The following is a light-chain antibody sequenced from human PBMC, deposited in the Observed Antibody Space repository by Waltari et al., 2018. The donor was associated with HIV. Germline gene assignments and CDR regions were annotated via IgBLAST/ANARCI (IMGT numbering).Light chain of an antibody. CDR3: SSYASSSTLVV. Sequence: QSALTQPASVSGSPGQSITISCTGTSSDVGAYNFVSWYQQHPGKAPQRMIYDVTSRPSGVSDRFSGSKSGNTASLTISGLQAEDEADYYCSSYASSSTLVVFGGGTKLTVL. CDR1: SSDVGAYNF. V-gene: IGLV2-14*03. J-gene: IGLJ2*01. CDR2: DVT.